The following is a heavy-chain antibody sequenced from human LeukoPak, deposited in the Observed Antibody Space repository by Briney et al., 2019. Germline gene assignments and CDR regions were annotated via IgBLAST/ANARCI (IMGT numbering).Heavy chain of an antibody. CDR3: ARGGCYLSAFDI. CDR2: IYSGGST. D-gene: IGHD1-26*01. Sequence: GGSLRLSCAASGFTFSNYWMHWVRQAPGKGLEWVSIIYSGGSTFYADSVKGRFTISRDNSKNTLYLQMNSLRAEDTAVYYCARGGCYLSAFDIWGQGTMVTVSS. J-gene: IGHJ3*02. CDR1: GFTFSNYW. V-gene: IGHV3-53*01.